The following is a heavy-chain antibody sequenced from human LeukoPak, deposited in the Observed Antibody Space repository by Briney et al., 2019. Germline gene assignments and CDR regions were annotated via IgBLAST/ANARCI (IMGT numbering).Heavy chain of an antibody. D-gene: IGHD2-2*01. J-gene: IGHJ6*02. Sequence: SETLSLTCAVYGGSFSGYYWSWIRQPPGKGLEWIGEINHSGSTNYNPSLKSRVTISVDTPKNQLSQKLRSLTAADTAVYYCARGPSYCSSTSCYGAYYYYGMDVWGQGTTVTVSS. CDR3: ARGPSYCSSTSCYGAYYYYGMDV. CDR1: GGSFSGYY. CDR2: INHSGST. V-gene: IGHV4-34*01.